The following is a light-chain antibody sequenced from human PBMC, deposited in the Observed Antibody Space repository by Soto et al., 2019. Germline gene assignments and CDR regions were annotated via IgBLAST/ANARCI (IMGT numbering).Light chain of an antibody. Sequence: IVFTQSPATPSLAAGGRETLTYRASQSVSSYLAWYQQKPGQAPRLLIHGASNRATGIPARFSGSRYGTDFNLAISSLEPEDFAVYYCQQRSNWPITFGQGTRLEIK. CDR2: GAS. V-gene: IGKV3-11*01. CDR1: QSVSSY. J-gene: IGKJ5*01. CDR3: QQRSNWPIT.